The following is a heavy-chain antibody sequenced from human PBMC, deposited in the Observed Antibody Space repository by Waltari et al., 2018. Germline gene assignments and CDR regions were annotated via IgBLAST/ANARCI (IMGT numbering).Heavy chain of an antibody. D-gene: IGHD6-13*01. CDR3: AIAAAGTKYLGHYYYGMDV. CDR1: GGTFSSYA. J-gene: IGHJ6*02. CDR2: FIPIFGTA. V-gene: IGHV1-69*01. Sequence: QVQLVQSGAEVKKPGSSVKVSCKASGGTFSSYAISWVRQAPGQGLEWMGGFIPIFGTANYAQKFQGRVTITADESTSTAYMELSSLRSEDTAVYYCAIAAAGTKYLGHYYYGMDVWGQGTTVTVSS.